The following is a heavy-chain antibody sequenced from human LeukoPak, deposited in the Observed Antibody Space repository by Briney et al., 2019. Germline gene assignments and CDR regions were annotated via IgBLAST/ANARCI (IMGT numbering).Heavy chain of an antibody. Sequence: PGGSLRLSCTASGFTFGDYAMSWLRQAPGKGLEWVSFIRSKAFGETTEYAASVKGRFTISRDDSKSIAYLQMNSLKIEDTAVYYCTSNHDRSGYTPDYWGQGTLVTVSP. CDR1: GFTFGDYA. CDR3: TSNHDRSGYTPDY. CDR2: IRSKAFGETT. J-gene: IGHJ4*02. V-gene: IGHV3-49*03. D-gene: IGHD3-22*01.